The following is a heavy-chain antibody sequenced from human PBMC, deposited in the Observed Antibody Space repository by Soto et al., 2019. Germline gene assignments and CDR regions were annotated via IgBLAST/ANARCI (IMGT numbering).Heavy chain of an antibody. CDR2: ISYDGSNK. CDR1: GFTFSSYG. D-gene: IGHD4-4*01. CDR3: AKDHAYSNYNPYYYYYGMDV. J-gene: IGHJ6*02. V-gene: IGHV3-30*18. Sequence: PGGSLRLSCAASGFTFSSYGMHWVRQAPGKGLEWVAVISYDGSNKYYADSVKGRFTISRDNSKNTLYLQMNSLRAEGTAVYYCAKDHAYSNYNPYYYYYGMDVWGQGTTVTVSS.